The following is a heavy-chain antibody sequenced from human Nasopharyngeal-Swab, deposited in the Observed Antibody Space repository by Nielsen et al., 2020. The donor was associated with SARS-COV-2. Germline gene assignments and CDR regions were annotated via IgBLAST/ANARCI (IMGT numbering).Heavy chain of an antibody. V-gene: IGHV3-73*01. D-gene: IGHD2-15*01. CDR1: GLIFSDSA. Sequence: GESLKISCAASGLIFSDSAIHWVRQASGKGLEWVGRIRSKGNSYATEYAASVEGRFTISRDDSKNTAYLQMNSLMTEDTAVYYCSRCGGSCYTGKDYWGQGTLVTVSS. J-gene: IGHJ4*02. CDR2: IRSKGNSYAT. CDR3: SRCGGSCYTGKDY.